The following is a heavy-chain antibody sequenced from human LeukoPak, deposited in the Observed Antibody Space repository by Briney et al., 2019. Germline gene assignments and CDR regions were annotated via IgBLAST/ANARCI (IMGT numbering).Heavy chain of an antibody. CDR2: ISNDGGRK. V-gene: IGHV3-30*03. CDR1: GFTFSRHG. J-gene: IGHJ4*02. Sequence: GGSLRLSCAPSGFTFSRHGMHWVRQAPGKGLEWVAIISNDGGRKYYAHSVEGRFTISRDNSKNTLYLQMDSLRAEDTAVYYCARDRAWSYFDYWGQGTLVTVSS. CDR3: ARDRAWSYFDY. D-gene: IGHD3-3*01.